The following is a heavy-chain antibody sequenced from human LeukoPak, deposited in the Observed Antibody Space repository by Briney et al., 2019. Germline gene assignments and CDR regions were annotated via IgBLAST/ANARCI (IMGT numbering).Heavy chain of an antibody. Sequence: AGSLRLSCAASGFTFSDYYMSWIRQAPGKGVEGGSYISSSGSTIYYADSVKGRSTISRDNAKNSLYLQMNSLRAEDTAVYYCAREAPYGSGSPGYMDVWGKGTTVTVSS. D-gene: IGHD3-10*01. CDR2: ISSSGSTI. V-gene: IGHV3-11*01. CDR1: GFTFSDYY. CDR3: AREAPYGSGSPGYMDV. J-gene: IGHJ6*03.